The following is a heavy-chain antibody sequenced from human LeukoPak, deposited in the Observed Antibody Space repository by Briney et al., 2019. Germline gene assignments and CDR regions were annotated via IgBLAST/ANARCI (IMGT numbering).Heavy chain of an antibody. CDR3: ARERPNIYYFDY. CDR2: INPSAGNT. J-gene: IGHJ4*02. V-gene: IGHV1-46*01. CDR1: GYTFTSYY. Sequence: GASVKVSCKASGYTFTSYYVHWVRQAPGQEPEYMGIINPSAGNTNYAQKFQGRITMTRDTSTSTVYMELSSLLSEDTAVYYCARERPNIYYFDYWGQGTLVTVSS. D-gene: IGHD1/OR15-1a*01.